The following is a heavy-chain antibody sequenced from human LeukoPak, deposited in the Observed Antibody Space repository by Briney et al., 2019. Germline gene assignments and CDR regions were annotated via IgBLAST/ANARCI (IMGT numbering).Heavy chain of an antibody. J-gene: IGHJ4*02. D-gene: IGHD3-3*01. V-gene: IGHV1-18*01. CDR3: ARDPITIFGVVIARFDY. CDR1: GYTFTSYG. CDR2: ISAYNGNT. Sequence: GASVKVSCKASGYTFTSYGISWVRQAPGQGLEWMGWISAYNGNTNYAQKFQGRVTMTRDTSISTAYMELRRLRSDDTAVYYCARDPITIFGVVIARFDYWGQGTLVTVSS.